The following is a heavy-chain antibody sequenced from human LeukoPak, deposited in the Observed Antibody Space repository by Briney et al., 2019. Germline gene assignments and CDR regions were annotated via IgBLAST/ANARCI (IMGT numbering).Heavy chain of an antibody. J-gene: IGHJ4*02. CDR3: ARQRTYYDILTGYYQYYFDY. CDR1: GVSISSGPCY. V-gene: IGHV4-61*02. Sequence: PSETLSLTCTVSGVSISSGPCYWTWIRQPAGKGLEWIGRIYTSGSTNYNPSLKSRVTMSVDTSKNQFSLKLSSVTAADTAVYYCARQRTYYDILTGYYQYYFDYWGQGTLVTVSS. D-gene: IGHD3-9*01. CDR2: IYTSGST.